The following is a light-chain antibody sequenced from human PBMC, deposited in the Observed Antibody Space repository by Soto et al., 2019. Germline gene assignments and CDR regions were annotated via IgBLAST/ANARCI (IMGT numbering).Light chain of an antibody. V-gene: IGKV3-15*01. CDR1: QSITTN. Sequence: EKVLTQSPVTLSVSLGERATLSCRASQSITTNLAWYQQKPGQAPRLLIFGAFNRATGIPARFSGSGSGTEFSLTISSLQSEDSAIYYCQQYNDWPPLTFGGGTKVEI. CDR2: GAF. J-gene: IGKJ4*01. CDR3: QQYNDWPPLT.